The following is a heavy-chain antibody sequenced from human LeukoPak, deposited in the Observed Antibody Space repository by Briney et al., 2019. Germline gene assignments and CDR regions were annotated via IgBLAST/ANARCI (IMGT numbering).Heavy chain of an antibody. V-gene: IGHV5-51*01. J-gene: IGHJ4*02. CDR1: GYRFSSYW. CDR2: IYAGDSET. D-gene: IGHD3-10*01. Sequence: GESLKISFKGSGYRFSSYWIGWVRQMPGKGLEWMGIIYAGDSETRYNPSFQGQVTMSADRSISTAYMQWSSLQASDSAIYYCARHRGGSHSFDYWGQGTRVTVSS. CDR3: ARHRGGSHSFDY.